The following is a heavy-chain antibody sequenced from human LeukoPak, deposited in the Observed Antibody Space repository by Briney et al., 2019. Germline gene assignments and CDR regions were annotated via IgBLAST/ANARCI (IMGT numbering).Heavy chain of an antibody. D-gene: IGHD6-13*01. Sequence: ASVKVSCQASGDSFTGYYIHGVRQAPGHGLEWMGWIKPDTGGAKYAQKFRGRVTMTRDTSISTAYMELSSLISDDTAMYYCVGEYSGTSAAGTADFYQHWGQGTLVTVSS. CDR3: VGEYSGTSAAGTADFYQH. CDR1: GDSFTGYY. V-gene: IGHV1-2*02. CDR2: IKPDTGGA. J-gene: IGHJ1*01.